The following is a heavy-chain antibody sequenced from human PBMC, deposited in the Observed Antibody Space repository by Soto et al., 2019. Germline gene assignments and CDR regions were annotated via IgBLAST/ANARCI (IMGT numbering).Heavy chain of an antibody. J-gene: IGHJ3*02. Sequence: QVQLVESGGGVVQPGRSLRLSCAASGFTFSSYDMHWVRQAPGKGLEWVAVIRYDGSNEYYAASVKGRFIISRDNSKNTLDLQMNSLRAEDTAVYYCARGGPGSGYDYVKQTHAFGIWGQGAMVAVSS. CDR1: GFTFSSYD. CDR3: ARGGPGSGYDYVKQTHAFGI. CDR2: IRYDGSNE. D-gene: IGHD5-12*01. V-gene: IGHV3-33*01.